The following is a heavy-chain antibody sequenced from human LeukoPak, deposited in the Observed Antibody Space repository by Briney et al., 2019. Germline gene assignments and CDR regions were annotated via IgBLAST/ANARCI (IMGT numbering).Heavy chain of an antibody. J-gene: IGHJ4*02. CDR3: ARDPGYSSGWYYFDY. D-gene: IGHD6-19*01. V-gene: IGHV1-69*04. CDR2: IIPTLGIA. Sequence: SVKVSCKASGGTFSSYAISWVRQAPGQGLEWMGRIIPTLGIANYAQKFQGRVTITADKSTSTAYMELSSLRSEDTAVYYCARDPGYSSGWYYFDYWGQGTLVTVSS. CDR1: GGTFSSYA.